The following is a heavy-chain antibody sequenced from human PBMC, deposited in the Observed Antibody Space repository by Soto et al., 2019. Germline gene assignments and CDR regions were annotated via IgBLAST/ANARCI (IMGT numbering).Heavy chain of an antibody. CDR3: ARDSNYYGSGI. Sequence: QVQLQESGPGLVKPSQTLSLTCTVSGGSISSGGYDWSWIRQHPGKGLEWIGYIYYSGSTYYNPSLKSRVTISVDTSKNQFSLKLSSVTAADTAVYYCARDSNYYGSGIWGQGTLVTVSS. CDR2: IYYSGST. J-gene: IGHJ4*02. V-gene: IGHV4-31*03. D-gene: IGHD3-10*01. CDR1: GGSISSGGYD.